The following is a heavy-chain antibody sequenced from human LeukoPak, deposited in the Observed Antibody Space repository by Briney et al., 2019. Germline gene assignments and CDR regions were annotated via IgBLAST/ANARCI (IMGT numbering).Heavy chain of an antibody. CDR3: AREVYSSSWYRGHFDY. J-gene: IGHJ4*02. CDR2: INHSGST. V-gene: IGHV4-34*01. CDR1: GGSFSGYY. Sequence: SETLSLTCAVYGGSFSGYYWSWIRQPPGKGLEWIGEINHSGSTNYNPSLKSRVTISVDTSKNQFSLKLSSVTAADTAVYYCAREVYSSSWYRGHFDYWGQGTLVTVSS. D-gene: IGHD6-13*01.